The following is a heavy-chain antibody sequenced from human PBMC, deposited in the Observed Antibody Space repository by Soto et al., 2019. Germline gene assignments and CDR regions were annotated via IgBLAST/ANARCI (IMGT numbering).Heavy chain of an antibody. J-gene: IGHJ4*02. D-gene: IGHD5-12*01. CDR3: AKDLRAGSGYDFDY. V-gene: IGHV3-23*01. CDR2: VNPGGYST. Sequence: EVQLLQSGGGLVQPGGSLRLSCAASGFTFTSYSMTWVRQTSGKGLEWVAAVNPGGYSTYYADSVKGRFTISRDNSNKTLYLQMNSLRAEDTAVYYCAKDLRAGSGYDFDYRDQGTLVTLSS. CDR1: GFTFTSYS.